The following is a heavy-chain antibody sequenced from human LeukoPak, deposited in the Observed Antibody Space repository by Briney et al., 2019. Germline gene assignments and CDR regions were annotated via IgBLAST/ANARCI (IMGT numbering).Heavy chain of an antibody. Sequence: GGSLSLSCAASGFTFSAYGMSWVRQAPGKGLEWVSYMSSSTEYIHYADSVKGRFTISRDNSKNTLCLQMNSLRAEDTAVYYCAKGVRGSSGGRCFDYWGQGTLVTVSS. D-gene: IGHD6-25*01. CDR1: GFTFSAYG. J-gene: IGHJ4*02. CDR3: AKGVRGSSGGRCFDY. CDR2: MSSSTEYI. V-gene: IGHV3-21*04.